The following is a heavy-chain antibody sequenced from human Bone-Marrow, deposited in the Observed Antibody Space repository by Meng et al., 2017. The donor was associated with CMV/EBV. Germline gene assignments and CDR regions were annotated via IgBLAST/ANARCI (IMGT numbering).Heavy chain of an antibody. CDR3: ARDSRKHFWSGYYLDY. CDR1: GGTFSSYA. J-gene: IGHJ4*02. CDR2: IIPIFGTA. D-gene: IGHD3-3*02. V-gene: IGHV1-69*05. Sequence: SVKVSCKASGGTFSSYAISWVRQAPGQGLEWMGGIIPIFGTANYAQKFQGRVTITTDESTSTAYMELSSLRSEDTAVYYCARDSRKHFWSGYYLDYWGQGTLVTVSS.